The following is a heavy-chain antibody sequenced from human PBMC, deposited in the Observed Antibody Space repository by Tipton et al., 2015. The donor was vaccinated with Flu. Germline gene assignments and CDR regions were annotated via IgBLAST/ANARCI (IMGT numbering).Heavy chain of an antibody. D-gene: IGHD2-21*02. CDR1: GSTFSSYS. Sequence: SLRLSCAASGSTFSSYSMNWVRQAPGKGLEWVSSISSSSSYIYYADSVKGRFTISRDNAKNSLYLQMNSLRAEDTAVYYCARDRGYCGGDCDSPGYYYDYYGRDVWGQGSAVTVPS. CDR2: ISSSSSYI. CDR3: ARDRGYCGGDCDSPGYYYDYYGRDV. V-gene: IGHV3-21*01. J-gene: IGHJ6*02.